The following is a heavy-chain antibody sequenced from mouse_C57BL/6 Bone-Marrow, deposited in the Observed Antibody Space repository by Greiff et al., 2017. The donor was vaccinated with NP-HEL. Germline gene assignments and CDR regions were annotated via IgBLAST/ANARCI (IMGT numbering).Heavy chain of an antibody. CDR3: ARRRDYDRG. CDR1: GYTFTSYG. V-gene: IGHV1-81*01. D-gene: IGHD2-4*01. Sequence: VQLQQSGAELARPGASEKLSCKASGYTFTSYGISWVKQRTGQGLEWIGEIYPRSGNTYYNEKFKGKATLTADKSSSTAYMELRSLTSEDSAVYFCARRRDYDRGWGQGTTLTVSS. CDR2: IYPRSGNT. J-gene: IGHJ2*01.